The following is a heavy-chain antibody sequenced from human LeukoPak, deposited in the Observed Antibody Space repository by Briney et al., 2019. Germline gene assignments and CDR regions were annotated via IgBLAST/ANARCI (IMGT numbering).Heavy chain of an antibody. CDR3: ARGQERLGAFDI. CDR2: INHGGGT. J-gene: IGHJ3*02. CDR1: GGSFNAYY. V-gene: IGHV4-34*01. D-gene: IGHD1-26*01. Sequence: SETLSLTCAVYGGSFNAYYWSWIRQPPGKGLEWIGEINHGGGTNYNPSLKNRVTISLDTSKNQFSLKLGSVTAADTAIYYCARGQERLGAFDIWGQGTMVTVSS.